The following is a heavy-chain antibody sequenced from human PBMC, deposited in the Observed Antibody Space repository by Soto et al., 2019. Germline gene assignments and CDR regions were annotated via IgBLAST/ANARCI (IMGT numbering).Heavy chain of an antibody. Sequence: GGSLRLSCAASGFTFSSYTMNWVRQAPGKGLEWVSSISSCSSYIYYADSVKGRFTISRDNAKNSLYLQMNGLRAEDTAVYYCASDSSGYYFNDYWGQGTLVTVSS. CDR3: ASDSSGYYFNDY. V-gene: IGHV3-21*01. D-gene: IGHD3-22*01. CDR2: ISSCSSYI. J-gene: IGHJ4*02. CDR1: GFTFSSYT.